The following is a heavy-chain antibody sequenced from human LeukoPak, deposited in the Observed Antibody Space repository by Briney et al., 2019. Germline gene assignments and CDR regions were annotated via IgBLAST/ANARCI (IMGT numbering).Heavy chain of an antibody. V-gene: IGHV4-59*01. CDR1: GGSITSYY. Sequence: SEALSLTCAVSGGSITSYYWSWIRQVPGKGLEWIGYVYYSGTTNYNPSLKSRVTISVDTSKNQFSLRLTSVTAADTAVYYCARGRGRDGDNLVSWSQGTLVTVSS. CDR2: VYYSGTT. D-gene: IGHD5-24*01. J-gene: IGHJ4*02. CDR3: ARGRGRDGDNLVS.